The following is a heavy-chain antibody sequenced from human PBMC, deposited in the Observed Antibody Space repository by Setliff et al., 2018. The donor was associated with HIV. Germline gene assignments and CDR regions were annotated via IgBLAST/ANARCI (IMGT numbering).Heavy chain of an antibody. D-gene: IGHD5-12*01. V-gene: IGHV1-2*02. CDR1: GDTLSIHP. J-gene: IGHJ4*02. Sequence: ASVKVSCKASGDTLSIHPISWVRQAPGQGLEWMGWINPNSGGTNYAQKFQGRVTMTWDTSTSTVYMELSSLRSEDTAFYYCARSAHDSETGYWGQGTLVTVSS. CDR3: ARSAHDSETGY. CDR2: INPNSGGT.